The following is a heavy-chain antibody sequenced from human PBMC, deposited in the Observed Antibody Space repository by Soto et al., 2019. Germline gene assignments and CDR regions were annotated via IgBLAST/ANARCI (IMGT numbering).Heavy chain of an antibody. Sequence: SETLSLTCTVSGGSISSYYWSWIRQPPGKGLEWIGYIYYSGSTNYNPSLKSRVTISVDTSKNQFSLKLSSVTAADTAVYYCARYCCGGSCYDAFDIWGQGTMVNVS. CDR3: ARYCCGGSCYDAFDI. D-gene: IGHD2-15*01. CDR1: GGSISSYY. V-gene: IGHV4-59*01. J-gene: IGHJ3*02. CDR2: IYYSGST.